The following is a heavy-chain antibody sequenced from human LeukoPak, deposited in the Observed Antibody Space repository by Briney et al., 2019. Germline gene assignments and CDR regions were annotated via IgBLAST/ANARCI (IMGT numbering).Heavy chain of an antibody. CDR3: ARDSGSTGWGMLDF. J-gene: IGHJ4*02. D-gene: IGHD6-19*01. V-gene: IGHV3-30-3*01. CDR1: GFTFSSYA. CDR2: ISYDGSNK. Sequence: PGGSLRLSCAASGFTFSSYAMHWVRQAPGKGLEWVAVISYDGSNKYYADSVKGRFTISRDNSKNTVYLQMNSLRAENTAVYFCARDSGSTGWGMLDFWGQGTLVTVSS.